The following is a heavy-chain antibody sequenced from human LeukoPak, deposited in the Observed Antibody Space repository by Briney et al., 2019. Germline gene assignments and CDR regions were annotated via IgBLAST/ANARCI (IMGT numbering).Heavy chain of an antibody. CDR1: GGSFSSYY. CDR3: ARAGYSGSDFSV. J-gene: IGHJ6*04. V-gene: IGHV4-59*01. CDR2: IYYSGST. Sequence: PSETLSLTCTLSGGSFSSYYWSWIRQPPGKGLEWIGYIYYSGSTNYNPSLKSRVTISVDTSKNHFSLKLSSVTATDTAVYYCARAGYSGSDFSVWGKGSTVTVSS. D-gene: IGHD5-12*01.